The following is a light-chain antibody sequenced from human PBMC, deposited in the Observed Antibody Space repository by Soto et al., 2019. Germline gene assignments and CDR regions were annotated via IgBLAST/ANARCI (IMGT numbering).Light chain of an antibody. CDR3: MQATQSTWT. CDR2: KVS. V-gene: IGKV2-24*01. Sequence: DIVMPQTPLSSPVTLGQAASISCRSSQSLVHNDGNTYLSWFHQRAGQPPRLLIYKVSDRLSGVPDRFSGSGAGTDFALTISRVEAEDVGVYYCMQATQSTWTFGQGTKVEI. CDR1: QSLVHNDGNTY. J-gene: IGKJ1*01.